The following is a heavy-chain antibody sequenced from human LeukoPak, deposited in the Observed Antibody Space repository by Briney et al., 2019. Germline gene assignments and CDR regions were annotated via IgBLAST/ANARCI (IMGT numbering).Heavy chain of an antibody. Sequence: GGSLRLSCAASGFTFSSYAMHWVRQAPGKGLEWVSYISSSGSTIYYADSVKGRFTLSRDNAKNSLYLQMNSLRAEDTAVSPFPSYFDYWGQGTLVTVSS. D-gene: IGHD2-21*01. V-gene: IGHV3-48*03. CDR2: ISSSGSTI. CDR3: PSYFDY. J-gene: IGHJ4*02. CDR1: GFTFSSYA.